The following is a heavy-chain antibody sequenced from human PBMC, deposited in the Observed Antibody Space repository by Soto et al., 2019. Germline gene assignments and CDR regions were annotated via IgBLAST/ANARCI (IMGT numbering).Heavy chain of an antibody. Sequence: XGSLRLSCSAAGVTFSSYAMSWVRQAPGKGLEWVSAISGSGGSTYYADSVKGRFTISRDNSKNTLYLQMNSLRAEDTAVYYCAKDRPAYGDYTPFDYWGQGTLVTVSS. CDR2: ISGSGGST. CDR3: AKDRPAYGDYTPFDY. D-gene: IGHD4-17*01. CDR1: GVTFSSYA. V-gene: IGHV3-23*01. J-gene: IGHJ4*02.